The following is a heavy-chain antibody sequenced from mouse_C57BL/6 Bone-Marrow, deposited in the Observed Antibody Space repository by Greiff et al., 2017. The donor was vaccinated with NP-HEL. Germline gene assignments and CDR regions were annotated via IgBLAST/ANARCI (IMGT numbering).Heavy chain of an antibody. CDR1: GFNIKDYY. J-gene: IGHJ2*01. CDR2: IDPEDGDT. Sequence: VQLQQSGAELVRPGASVKLSCTASGFNIKDYYMHWVKQRPEQGLEWIGRIDPEDGDTDYAPKFQGKATMTADTSSNTAYLQLSSLTSEDSAVEYCAPPDYGSGIGYFDYWGQGTTLTVSS. D-gene: IGHD2-1*01. V-gene: IGHV14-1*01. CDR3: APPDYGSGIGYFDY.